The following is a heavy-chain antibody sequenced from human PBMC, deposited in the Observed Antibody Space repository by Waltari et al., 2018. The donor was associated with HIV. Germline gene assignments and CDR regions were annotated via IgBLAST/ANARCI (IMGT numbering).Heavy chain of an antibody. V-gene: IGHV4-34*02. Sequence: QLQQWGSRLLKPSETLSVTCAVYGGSFSNYSWSWIRQSPGMGLEWVGEITPSGSANYNPSLESRVTIAIDTFKRQTALNLTSVTATDTAIYYCARGEGRYGVLTPRLANYFGPWGQGVLVTVSS. CDR2: ITPSGSA. CDR3: ARGEGRYGVLTPRLANYFGP. J-gene: IGHJ5*02. D-gene: IGHD3-16*01. CDR1: GGSFSNYS.